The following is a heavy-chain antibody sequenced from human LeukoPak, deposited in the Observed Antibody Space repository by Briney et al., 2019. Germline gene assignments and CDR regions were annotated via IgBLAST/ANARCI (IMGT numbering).Heavy chain of an antibody. CDR3: AREQLERGGYYYYYGMDV. Sequence: ASVKVSCKASGYTFTSYYMHWVRQAPGQGLEWMGIINPSGGSTSYAQKFQGRVTMTRDTSTSTVYMELSSLRPEDTAVYYCAREQLERGGYYYYYGMDVWGQGTTVTVSS. CDR1: GYTFTSYY. D-gene: IGHD6-6*01. CDR2: INPSGGST. V-gene: IGHV1-46*01. J-gene: IGHJ6*02.